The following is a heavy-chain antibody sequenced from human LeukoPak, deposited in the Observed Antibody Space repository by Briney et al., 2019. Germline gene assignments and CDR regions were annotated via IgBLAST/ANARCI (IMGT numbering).Heavy chain of an antibody. D-gene: IGHD2-8*01. CDR1: GYTFTSYG. J-gene: IGHJ4*02. CDR3: ARDLMFFCTNGVCPADH. V-gene: IGHV1-18*01. Sequence: ASVKVSYKASGYTFTSYGISWVRQAPGQGLEWMGWISDHNGNIKYAQKFQGRVTMTTDTSTSTVYMELRSLRSDDTAVYFCARDLMFFCTNGVCPADHWGQGTLLIVSS. CDR2: ISDHNGNI.